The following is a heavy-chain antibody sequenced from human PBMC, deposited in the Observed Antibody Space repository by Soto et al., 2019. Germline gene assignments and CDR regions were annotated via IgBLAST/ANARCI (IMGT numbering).Heavy chain of an antibody. CDR2: IFHGRNT. V-gene: IGHV4-38-2*01. CDR1: GFFISSGKY. J-gene: IGHJ3*01. D-gene: IGHD2-15*01. Sequence: PSETLSLTCAVAGFFISSGKYGGWMRKPPGKGLEWRGSIFHGRNTYYNPSRKSRVTISVDMSKNKFSLTLNSVTAADTAVYYCARARWYDAFDVWGQGTVVTVSS. CDR3: ARARWYDAFDV.